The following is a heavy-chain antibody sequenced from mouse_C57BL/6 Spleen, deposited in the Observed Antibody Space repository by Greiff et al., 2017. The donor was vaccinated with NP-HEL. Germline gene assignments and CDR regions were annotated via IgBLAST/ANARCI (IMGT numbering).Heavy chain of an antibody. V-gene: IGHV1-82*01. D-gene: IGHD1-1*01. J-gene: IGHJ3*01. CDR1: GYAFSSSW. Sequence: QVQLKQSGPELVKPGASVKISCKASGYAFSSSWMNWVKQRPGKGLEWIGRIYPGDGDTNYNGKFKGKATLTADKSSSTAYMQLSSLTSEDSAVYFCASFLYGEAWFAYWGQGTLVTVSA. CDR2: IYPGDGDT. CDR3: ASFLYGEAWFAY.